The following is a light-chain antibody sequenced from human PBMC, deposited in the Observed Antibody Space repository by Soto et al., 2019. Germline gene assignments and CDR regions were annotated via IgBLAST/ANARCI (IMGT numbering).Light chain of an antibody. Sequence: DIVMTQSPDSLAMSQGETATINCKSSQSISANLAWYQQKPGQTPRLLIYGASTRASGVPAKFSGSGSGTEFTLTISSLQSEDFAVYYCQQYNNWPRTFGQGTKVEIK. V-gene: IGKV3-15*01. CDR2: GAS. J-gene: IGKJ1*01. CDR1: QSISAN. CDR3: QQYNNWPRT.